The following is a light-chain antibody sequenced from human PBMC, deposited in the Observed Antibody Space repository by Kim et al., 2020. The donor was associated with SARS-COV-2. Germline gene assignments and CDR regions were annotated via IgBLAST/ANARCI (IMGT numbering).Light chain of an antibody. J-gene: IGLJ3*02. CDR1: NIGSYN. CDR2: RDD. CDR3: QVRDRNTVV. Sequence: SYELTQPLSVSVALGQTARISCGGDNIGSYNVHWYQQKPGQAPVLVIFRDDTRPPGIPERFSASNSGNTATLTISRAQAGDEADYYCQVRDRNTVVFGGG. V-gene: IGLV3-9*01.